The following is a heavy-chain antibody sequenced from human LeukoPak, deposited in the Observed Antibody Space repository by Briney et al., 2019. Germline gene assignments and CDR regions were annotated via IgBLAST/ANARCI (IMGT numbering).Heavy chain of an antibody. Sequence: SETLSLTCTVSGGSISSYYWSWIRRPPGKGLEWIGYIYYSGSTNYNPSLKSRVTISVDTSKNQFSLKLSSVTAADTAVYYCAGDPFVEMATARPPWGQGTLVTVSS. D-gene: IGHD5-24*01. CDR1: GGSISSYY. J-gene: IGHJ5*02. CDR3: AGDPFVEMATARPP. V-gene: IGHV4-59*08. CDR2: IYYSGST.